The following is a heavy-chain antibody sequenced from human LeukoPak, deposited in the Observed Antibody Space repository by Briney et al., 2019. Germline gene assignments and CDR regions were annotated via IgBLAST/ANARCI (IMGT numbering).Heavy chain of an antibody. J-gene: IGHJ4*02. V-gene: IGHV3-23*01. D-gene: IGHD6-6*01. CDR3: AKDRRGWEQLVPGYFDY. CDR1: GFTFSSYA. Sequence: GGSLRLSCAASGFTFSSYAMSWVRQAPGKGLEWVSAISGSGGSTYYADSVKGRFTISRDNSKNTLYLQMNSLRAEDTAVYYCAKDRRGWEQLVPGYFDYWGQGTLVTVSS. CDR2: ISGSGGST.